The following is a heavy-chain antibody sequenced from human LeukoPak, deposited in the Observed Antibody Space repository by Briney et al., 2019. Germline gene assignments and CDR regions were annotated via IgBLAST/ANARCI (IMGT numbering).Heavy chain of an antibody. J-gene: IGHJ2*01. V-gene: IGHV4-39*01. D-gene: IGHD4-11*01. CDR2: IYYSGST. CDR1: GGSISSSSYY. CDR3: TTVSTDWYFDL. Sequence: SETLSLTCTVSGGSISSSSYYWGWIRQPPGKGREWIGSIYYSGSTYYNPSLKSRVTISVDTSKNQFSLKLSSVTAADTAVYYCTTVSTDWYFDLWGRGTLVTVSS.